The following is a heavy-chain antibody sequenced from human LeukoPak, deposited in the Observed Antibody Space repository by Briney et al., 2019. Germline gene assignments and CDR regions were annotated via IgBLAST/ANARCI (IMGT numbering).Heavy chain of an antibody. CDR2: ISGGSEDT. D-gene: IGHD6-13*01. J-gene: IGHJ6*02. Sequence: GGSLRLSCTASGFSFRSFAMSWVRQAPGQGLEWVSSISGGSEDTYYADSVKGRFTISRDNSETTLYLQMNSLGADDTALYYCARTIAQYTNTWLYYYYGLDVWGQGTTVTVSS. CDR1: GFSFRSFA. CDR3: ARTIAQYTNTWLYYYYGLDV. V-gene: IGHV3-23*01.